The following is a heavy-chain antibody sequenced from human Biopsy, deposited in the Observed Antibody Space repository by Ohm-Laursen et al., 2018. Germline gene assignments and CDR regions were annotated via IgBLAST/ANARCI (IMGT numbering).Heavy chain of an antibody. D-gene: IGHD3-9*01. J-gene: IGHJ1*01. CDR1: GYTFTSHD. CDR2: NIPILGTG. V-gene: IGHV1-69*06. CDR3: ATKLTGYFHH. Sequence: SVKVSCKASGYTFTSHDINWVRQAPGQGLEWLGGNIPILGTGNYAQKFQDRVTVAANTSTSTATMELRSLRSDDTAVYYCATKLTGYFHHWGQGTLVIVSS.